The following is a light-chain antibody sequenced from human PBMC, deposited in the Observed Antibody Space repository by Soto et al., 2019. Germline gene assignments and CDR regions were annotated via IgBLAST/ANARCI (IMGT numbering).Light chain of an antibody. V-gene: IGLV1-40*01. CDR2: GNS. CDR1: SSNIGAGYD. J-gene: IGLJ2*01. CDR3: QSYDSSLEGV. Sequence: QSVLTQPPSVSGARGQRVTISCTGSSSNIGAGYDVHWYQQLPGTAPKLLIYGNSNRPSGVPDRFSGSKSGTSASLAITGLQAEDEADYYCQSYDSSLEGVFGGGTKLTVL.